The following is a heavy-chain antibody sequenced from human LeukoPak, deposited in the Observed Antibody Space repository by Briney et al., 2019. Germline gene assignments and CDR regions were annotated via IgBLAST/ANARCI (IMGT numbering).Heavy chain of an antibody. CDR1: GFTFSDYY. V-gene: IGHV3-11*06. J-gene: IGHJ4*02. D-gene: IGHD1-1*01. CDR3: ARGTGTTAYFHY. CDR2: ISGSSGYT. Sequence: GGSLRLSCAASGFTFSDYYMICIRQAPGKGLEWVSYISGSSGYTKYADSVKGRFTISRDNAKNPLYLQVNSLRAEDAAVYYCARGTGTTAYFHYWGQGTLVTVSS.